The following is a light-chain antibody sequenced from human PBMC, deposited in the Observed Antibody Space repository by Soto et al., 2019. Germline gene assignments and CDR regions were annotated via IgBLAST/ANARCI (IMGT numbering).Light chain of an antibody. J-gene: IGKJ3*01. CDR1: QSIKNW. V-gene: IGKV1-5*03. Sequence: DIQMTQSPSTLSESVGDRVTITCRASQSIKNWLAWYQRKPGEAPKLLIYKASTLESGVRSRFSGSGSGTEFTLTISCLQPDDVATYYCQQYNSYSQFTFGPGTKVDIK. CDR2: KAS. CDR3: QQYNSYSQFT.